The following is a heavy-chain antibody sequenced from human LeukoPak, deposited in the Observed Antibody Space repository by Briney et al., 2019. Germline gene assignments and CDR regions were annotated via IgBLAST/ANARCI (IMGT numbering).Heavy chain of an antibody. V-gene: IGHV4-59*01. Sequence: SETLSLTCTVSGGSISSYYWSWIRQPPGKGLEWIGYIYYSGSTNYNPSLKSRVTISVDTSKNQFSLKLSSVTAADTAVYYCARVWRQQLAIDYRGQGTLVTVSS. CDR1: GGSISSYY. J-gene: IGHJ4*02. CDR2: IYYSGST. CDR3: ARVWRQQLAIDY. D-gene: IGHD6-13*01.